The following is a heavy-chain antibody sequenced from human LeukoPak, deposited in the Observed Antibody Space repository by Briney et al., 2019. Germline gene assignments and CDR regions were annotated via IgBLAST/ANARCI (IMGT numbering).Heavy chain of an antibody. J-gene: IGHJ4*02. Sequence: PGGSLRLSCAASGFTFSSYAMSWVRQAPGKGLEWVSAISGSGGSIYDADSVKGRFTISRDNSKNTLYLQMNSPRAEDTAVYYCAKAPLTYSSSSDYWGQGTLVTVSS. CDR3: AKAPLTYSSSSDY. V-gene: IGHV3-23*01. D-gene: IGHD6-6*01. CDR2: ISGSGGSI. CDR1: GFTFSSYA.